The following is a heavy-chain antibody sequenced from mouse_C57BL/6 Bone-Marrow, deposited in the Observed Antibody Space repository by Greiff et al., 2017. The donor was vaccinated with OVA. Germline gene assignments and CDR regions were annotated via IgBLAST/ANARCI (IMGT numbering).Heavy chain of an antibody. V-gene: IGHV1-14*01. Sequence: VHVKQSGPELVKPGASVKMSCKASGYTFTSYVMHWVKQKPGQGLEWIGYIYPYNDGTKYNEKFKGKATLTSDKSSSTAYMELSSLTSEDSAVYYCARCYYDYDAFAYWGQGTLVTVSA. J-gene: IGHJ3*01. CDR1: GYTFTSYV. CDR3: ARCYYDYDAFAY. D-gene: IGHD2-4*01. CDR2: IYPYNDGT.